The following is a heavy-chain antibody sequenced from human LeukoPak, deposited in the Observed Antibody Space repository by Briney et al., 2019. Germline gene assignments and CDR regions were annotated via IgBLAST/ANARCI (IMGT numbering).Heavy chain of an antibody. Sequence: GGSLRLSCEASGFILTTSAISWVRQAPGKGLEWVSFISSGGGSTYHSDSVRGRFTISRDNSNNTVSLYMHSLRAEDTAIYYCAKERRSSMDVWGNGTTVIVSS. D-gene: IGHD6-6*01. CDR3: AKERRSSMDV. J-gene: IGHJ6*03. CDR1: GFILTTSA. V-gene: IGHV3-23*01. CDR2: ISSGGGST.